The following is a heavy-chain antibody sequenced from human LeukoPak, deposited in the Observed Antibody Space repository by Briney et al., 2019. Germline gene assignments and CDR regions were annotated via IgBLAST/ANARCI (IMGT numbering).Heavy chain of an antibody. J-gene: IGHJ4*02. CDR2: IYYSGST. D-gene: IGHD3-3*01. CDR3: ARRVTIFGPNFDY. V-gene: IGHV4-59*08. Sequence: PSETLSLTCTVSGGSISSYYWSWIRQPPGKGLEWIGYIYYSGSTYYNPSLKSRVTISVDTSKNQFSLKLSSVTAADTAVYYCARRVTIFGPNFDYWGQGTLVTVSS. CDR1: GGSISSYY.